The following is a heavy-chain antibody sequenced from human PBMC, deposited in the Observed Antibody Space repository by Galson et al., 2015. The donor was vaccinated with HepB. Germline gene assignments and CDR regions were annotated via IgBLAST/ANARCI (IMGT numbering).Heavy chain of an antibody. CDR2: ISYDGSNK. Sequence: SLRLSCAASGFTFSSYAMHWVRQAPGKGLEWVAVISYDGSNKYYADSVKGRFTISRDNSKNTLYLQMNSLRAEDTAVYYCARFPYGSGSYYQILDAFDIWGQGTMVTVSS. CDR1: GFTFSSYA. D-gene: IGHD3-10*01. CDR3: ARFPYGSGSYYQILDAFDI. V-gene: IGHV3-30*04. J-gene: IGHJ3*02.